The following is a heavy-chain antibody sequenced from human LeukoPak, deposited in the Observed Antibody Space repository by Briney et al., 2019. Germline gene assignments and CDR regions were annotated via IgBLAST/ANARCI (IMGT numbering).Heavy chain of an antibody. CDR2: IYYSGST. CDR1: GGSISSYY. D-gene: IGHD5-18*01. V-gene: IGHV4-59*01. Sequence: SETLSLTCTVSGGSISSYYWSWIRQPPGKGLEWIGYIYYSGSTNYNPSLKSRVTISVDTSKNQFSLKLSSVTAADTAAYYCARERDVDTAMVYFDYWGQGTLVTVSS. CDR3: ARERDVDTAMVYFDY. J-gene: IGHJ4*02.